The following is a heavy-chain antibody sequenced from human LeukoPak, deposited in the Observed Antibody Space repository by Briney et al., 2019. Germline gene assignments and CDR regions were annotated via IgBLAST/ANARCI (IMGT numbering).Heavy chain of an antibody. V-gene: IGHV3-23*01. J-gene: IGHJ4*02. CDR3: GKEVERHFDLEY. CDR1: GFTFSTYG. CDR2: ISGSGGST. Sequence: GGSLRLSCAASGFTFSTYGMTWVRQAPGKGLEWVSSISGSGGSTYYADSVKGRFTISRDNSKKILYLQMNSLRAEDTAVYYCGKEVERHFDLEYWGQGTLVTVSS.